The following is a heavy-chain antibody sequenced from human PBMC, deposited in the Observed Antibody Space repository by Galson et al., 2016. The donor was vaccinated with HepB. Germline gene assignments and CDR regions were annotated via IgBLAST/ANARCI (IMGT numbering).Heavy chain of an antibody. D-gene: IGHD3-22*01. J-gene: IGHJ3*02. CDR3: AKDPNYYDSSGYIWGAFDI. Sequence: SLRLSCAASGFTFRSYAMTWVRQAPGKGLEWVAAISHSDGRTYYADTVKGRFTISRDNSKNTPSLQMNSLRAEDTAVYYCAKDPNYYDSSGYIWGAFDIWGQGTMVTVSS. V-gene: IGHV3-23*01. CDR2: ISHSDGRT. CDR1: GFTFRSYA.